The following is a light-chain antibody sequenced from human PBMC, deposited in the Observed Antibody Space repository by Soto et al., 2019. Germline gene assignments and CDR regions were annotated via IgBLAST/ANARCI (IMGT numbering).Light chain of an antibody. Sequence: DIQMTQSPSALSAFVGDRVTITCRASQSISRCLAWYQQKPGKAPKLLIYMASSLESGVPSRFSGSGSGTDFTLTISCLQSEDFATYYCQQYYSYPFITFGQGTRLEIK. CDR2: MAS. CDR3: QQYYSYPFIT. J-gene: IGKJ5*01. CDR1: QSISRC. V-gene: IGKV1-5*03.